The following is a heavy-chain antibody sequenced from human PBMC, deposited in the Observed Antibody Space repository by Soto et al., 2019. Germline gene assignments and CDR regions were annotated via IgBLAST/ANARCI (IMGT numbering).Heavy chain of an antibody. V-gene: IGHV3-30*18. Sequence: QVQLVESGGGVVQPGRSLRLSCAASGFTFSSYGMHWVRQAPGKGLEWVAVISYDGSNKYYADSVKGRFTISRDNSKNTLYLQMNGLRAEDTAVYYCAKDKNPFKYSGSYYFDYWGQGTLVTVSS. CDR3: AKDKNPFKYSGSYYFDY. J-gene: IGHJ4*02. CDR2: ISYDGSNK. CDR1: GFTFSSYG. D-gene: IGHD5-12*01.